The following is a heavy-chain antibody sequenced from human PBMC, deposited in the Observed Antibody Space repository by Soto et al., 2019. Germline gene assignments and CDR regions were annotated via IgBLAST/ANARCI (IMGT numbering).Heavy chain of an antibody. V-gene: IGHV4-30-2*01. CDR3: ARQVVAVPHFDH. Sequence: PSETLSLTCGVSGGSISSGGYSWSWIRQPPGKGLEWIGYIHHSGSTYYNPSLKSRVTLSVDRSKNQFSLKLTSVTAADTAVYYCARQVVAVPHFDHWGQGSLVTVSS. CDR1: GGSISSGGYS. J-gene: IGHJ4*02. CDR2: IHHSGST. D-gene: IGHD2-15*01.